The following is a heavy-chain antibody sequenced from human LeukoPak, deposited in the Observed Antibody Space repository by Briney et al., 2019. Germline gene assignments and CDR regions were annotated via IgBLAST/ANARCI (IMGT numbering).Heavy chain of an antibody. Sequence: ASVKVSCKASGYRFTTYGISWVRQAPGQGLEWMGWINAYSGNTDYTQNLQGRVTMATDTSTATAYMELRSLRSDDTAVYYRVFGECSSTSCYPRRDYWGQGTLVTVSS. D-gene: IGHD2-2*01. CDR3: VFGECSSTSCYPRRDY. J-gene: IGHJ4*02. CDR2: INAYSGNT. CDR1: GYRFTTYG. V-gene: IGHV1-18*01.